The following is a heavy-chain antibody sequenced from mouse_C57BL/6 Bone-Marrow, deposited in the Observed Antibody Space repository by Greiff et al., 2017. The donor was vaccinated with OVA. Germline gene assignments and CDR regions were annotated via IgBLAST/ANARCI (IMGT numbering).Heavy chain of an antibody. V-gene: IGHV3-6*01. CDR3: AREGGRINYYAMDY. J-gene: IGHJ4*01. CDR1: GYSITSGYY. D-gene: IGHD3-3*01. CDR2: ISYDGSN. Sequence: EVHLVESGPGLVKPSQSLSLTCSVTGYSITSGYYWNWIRQFPGNKLEWMGYISYDGSNNYNPSIKNRISITRDTSKNQFFLKLNSVTTEDTATYYCAREGGRINYYAMDYWGQGTSVTVSS.